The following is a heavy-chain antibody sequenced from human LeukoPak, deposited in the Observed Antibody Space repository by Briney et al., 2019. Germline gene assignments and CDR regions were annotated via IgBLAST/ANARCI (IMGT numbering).Heavy chain of an antibody. J-gene: IGHJ4*02. V-gene: IGHV1-18*01. Sequence: GASVKASCKASGYTFTSYGISWVRQAPGQGLEWMGWISAYNGNTNYAQKLQGRVTMTTDTSTSTAYMELRSLRSDDTAVYYCARTYYYDSSGYYYDRDYWGQGTLVTVSS. CDR2: ISAYNGNT. CDR1: GYTFTSYG. D-gene: IGHD3-22*01. CDR3: ARTYYYDSSGYYYDRDY.